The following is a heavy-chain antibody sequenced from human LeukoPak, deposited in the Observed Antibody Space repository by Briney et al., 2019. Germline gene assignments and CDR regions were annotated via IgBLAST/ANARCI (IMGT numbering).Heavy chain of an antibody. J-gene: IGHJ3*02. Sequence: GGSLRLSCAASGFTFSSYAMHWVRQAPGKGLEWVAVISYDGSRKHYADSVRGRFSISRDNSESTLFLQMNSLTTDDTSVYFCAKYAYNWNAPDGFDMWGQGTMVIVSS. CDR1: GFTFSSYA. D-gene: IGHD1-1*01. V-gene: IGHV3-30*18. CDR3: AKYAYNWNAPDGFDM. CDR2: ISYDGSRK.